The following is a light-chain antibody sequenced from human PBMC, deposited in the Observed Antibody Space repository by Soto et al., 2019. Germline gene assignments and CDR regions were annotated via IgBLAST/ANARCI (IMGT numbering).Light chain of an antibody. CDR3: QQRSNWPPSIT. V-gene: IGKV3-11*01. CDR1: QSVASS. CDR2: DAS. J-gene: IGKJ5*01. Sequence: EIVMTQSPATLSVSPGERATLSCRASQSVASSLAWYQQKPGQAPRLLIYDASNRATGIPARFSGSGSGTDFTLTISSLEPEDFAVYYCQQRSNWPPSITFGQGTRLEIK.